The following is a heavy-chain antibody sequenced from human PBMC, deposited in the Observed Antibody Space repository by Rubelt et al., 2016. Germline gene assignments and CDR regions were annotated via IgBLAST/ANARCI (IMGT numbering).Heavy chain of an antibody. Sequence: QMQLVESGGAVVQPGRSLRLSCAATGYSFSDYAIHWVRRAPGKGLEWVSFISTDGRFIHQADSVRGRFTISRDNPKNTESLQMESLRVEDTAVYYCARDGAHRDIDYWGQGTLVSVSS. J-gene: IGHJ4*02. CDR2: ISTDGRFI. V-gene: IGHV3-30*03. D-gene: IGHD1-14*01. CDR1: GYSFSDYA. CDR3: ARDGAHRDIDY.